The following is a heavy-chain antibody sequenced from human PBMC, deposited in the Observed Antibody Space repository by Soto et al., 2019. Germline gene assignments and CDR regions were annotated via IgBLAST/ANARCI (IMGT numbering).Heavy chain of an antibody. V-gene: IGHV3-48*01. D-gene: IGHD3-22*01. CDR2: ISSSSSTI. Sequence: EVQLVESGGGLVQPGGSLRLSCAASGFTFSSYSMNWVRQAPGKGLEWVSYISSSSSTIYYADSVKGRFTISRDNAKNSLYLQMNSLRAEDTAVYYCARAFSGYFMSADDYWGQGTLVTVSS. CDR1: GFTFSSYS. CDR3: ARAFSGYFMSADDY. J-gene: IGHJ4*02.